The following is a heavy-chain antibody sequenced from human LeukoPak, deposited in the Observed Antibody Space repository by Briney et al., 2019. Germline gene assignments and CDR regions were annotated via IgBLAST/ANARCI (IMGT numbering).Heavy chain of an antibody. CDR2: ISYDGSNK. CDR1: GFTFSSYA. CDR3: ARNDYGDYYFDY. D-gene: IGHD4-17*01. Sequence: PGGSLRLSCAASGFTFSSYAMHWVRQAPGKGLEWVAVISYDGSNKYHADSVKGRFTISRDNSKNTLYLQMNSLRAEDTAVYYCARNDYGDYYFDYWGQGTLVAVSS. J-gene: IGHJ4*02. V-gene: IGHV3-30-3*01.